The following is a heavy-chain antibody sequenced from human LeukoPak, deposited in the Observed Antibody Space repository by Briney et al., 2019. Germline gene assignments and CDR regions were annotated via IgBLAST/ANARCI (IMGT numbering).Heavy chain of an antibody. V-gene: IGHV4-39*01. J-gene: IGHJ4*02. CDR3: ATRASGSYSY. CDR2: IYYSGST. CDR1: RGSISTYY. Sequence: SETLSLTCTVSRGSISTYYWGWIRQPPGKGLEWIGTIYYSGSTFYNPSLKSRVTISVDTSKNQFSLKLTSVTAADTAVYYCATRASGSYSYWGQGTLVTVSS. D-gene: IGHD1-26*01.